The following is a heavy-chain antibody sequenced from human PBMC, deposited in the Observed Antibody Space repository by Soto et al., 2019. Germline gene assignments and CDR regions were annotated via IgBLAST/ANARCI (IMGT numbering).Heavy chain of an antibody. V-gene: IGHV4-34*01. CDR3: ARVQRGLRFLEWRYNWCDT. CDR1: GGSFSGYY. J-gene: IGHJ5*02. Sequence: SETLSLTCAVYGGSFSGYYWSWIRQPPGKGLEWIGEINHSGSTNYNPSLKSRVTISVDTSKNQFSLKLSSVTAADTAVYYCARVQRGLRFLEWRYNWCDTWGQGTRGTV. CDR2: INHSGST. D-gene: IGHD3-3*01.